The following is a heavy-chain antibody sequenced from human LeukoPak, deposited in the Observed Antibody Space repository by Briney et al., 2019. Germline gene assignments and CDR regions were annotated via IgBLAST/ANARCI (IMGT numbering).Heavy chain of an antibody. J-gene: IGHJ6*02. Sequence: GGSLRLSCAASGFTFSNYAMSWVRQASGKGLEWFSFIGNNGGSTHYADSVKGRFTISRDNAKNSLYLQMNSLRAEDTALYYCAKEISGGYDILTGYYMGMDVWGQGTTVTVSS. V-gene: IGHV3-23*01. CDR1: GFTFSNYA. CDR3: AKEISGGYDILTGYYMGMDV. CDR2: IGNNGGST. D-gene: IGHD3-9*01.